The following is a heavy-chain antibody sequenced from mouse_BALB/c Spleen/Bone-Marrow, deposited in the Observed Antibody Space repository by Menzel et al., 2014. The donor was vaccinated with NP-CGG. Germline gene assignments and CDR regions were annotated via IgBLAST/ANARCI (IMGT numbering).Heavy chain of an antibody. Sequence: EVKLMESGPGLVKPSQSLSLPCTVTGYSITSDYAWNWIRQFPGNTLEWMGYISYSGSTSYNPSLKSRISITRDTSKNRFFLQLNSVTTEDTATYYCARGSLAYWYFDVWGAGTTVTVSS. CDR1: GYSITSDYA. V-gene: IGHV3-2*02. CDR3: ARGSLAYWYFDV. D-gene: IGHD4-1*01. J-gene: IGHJ1*01. CDR2: ISYSGST.